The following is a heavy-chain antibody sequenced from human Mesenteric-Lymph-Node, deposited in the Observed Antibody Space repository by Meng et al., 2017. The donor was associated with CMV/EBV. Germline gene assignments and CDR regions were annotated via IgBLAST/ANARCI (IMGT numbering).Heavy chain of an antibody. V-gene: IGHV3-66*02. D-gene: IGHD6-13*01. CDR3: ARGYSGTWSYRYLHGMDV. CDR2: IYDGGST. Sequence: GESLKISCAASGFTVSSTYMSWVRQAPGKGLEWVSLIYDGGSTSYADSVQGRFTISRDNSKNTLYLQMNSLRVDDTAVYYCARGYSGTWSYRYLHGMDVWGQGTTVTVSS. J-gene: IGHJ6*02. CDR1: GFTVSSTY.